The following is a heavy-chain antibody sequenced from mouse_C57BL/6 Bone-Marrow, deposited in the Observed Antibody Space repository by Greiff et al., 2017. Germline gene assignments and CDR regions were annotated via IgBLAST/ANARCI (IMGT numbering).Heavy chain of an antibody. CDR1: GFTFSDYG. J-gene: IGHJ4*01. CDR2: ISSGSSTI. D-gene: IGHD1-1*01. CDR3: ARLGITSYAMDY. Sequence: EVKVVESGGGLVKPGGSLKLSCAASGFTFSDYGMHWVRQAPEKGLEWVAYISSGSSTIYYADTVKGRFTISRDNAKNTLFLQMTSLRSEDTAMYYCARLGITSYAMDYWGQGTSVTVSS. V-gene: IGHV5-17*01.